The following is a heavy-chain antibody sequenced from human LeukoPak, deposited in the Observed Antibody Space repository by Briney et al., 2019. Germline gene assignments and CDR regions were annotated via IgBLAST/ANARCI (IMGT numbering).Heavy chain of an antibody. J-gene: IGHJ6*03. V-gene: IGHV4-34*01. CDR1: GVSLSGYY. Sequence: PSETLSLTCAVHGVSLSGYYWSWIRQPPGKGLEWIGEVNHSGSTNYNPSLKSRVTISVDTSKNHFSLKLSSVTAADTAVYYCARETSQKGAHYMDVWGKGTTVTISS. CDR3: ARETSQKGAHYMDV. CDR2: VNHSGST. D-gene: IGHD3-16*01.